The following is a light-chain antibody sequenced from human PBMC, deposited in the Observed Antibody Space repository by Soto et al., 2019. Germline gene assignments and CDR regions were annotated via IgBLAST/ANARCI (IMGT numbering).Light chain of an antibody. CDR3: QQRSNWPGIT. J-gene: IGKJ5*01. CDR1: QSVSSY. CDR2: EAS. V-gene: IGKV3-11*01. Sequence: GFTPSPATPSFSPGERATLSFRSSQSVSSYLAWYQQKPGQAPRLLIYEASNRATGIPARFSGSGSGTDFTLTINSLEPEDFAVYYCQQRSNWPGITFGQGTRLEIK.